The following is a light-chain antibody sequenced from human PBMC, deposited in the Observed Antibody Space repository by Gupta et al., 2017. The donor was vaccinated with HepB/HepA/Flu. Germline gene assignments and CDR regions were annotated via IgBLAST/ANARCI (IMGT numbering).Light chain of an antibody. CDR2: GVN. Sequence: HSAPTQPASVSGSPGQSITISCTGTISDVGTYDYVSWYQQHPDKAPKLMIYGVNSRPSGVSNRFSGSKSGNTASLTISGLQAEDEADYYCSSYTGSSVLWVFGGGTKLTVL. CDR3: SSYTGSSVLWV. J-gene: IGLJ3*02. V-gene: IGLV2-14*03. CDR1: ISDVGTYDY.